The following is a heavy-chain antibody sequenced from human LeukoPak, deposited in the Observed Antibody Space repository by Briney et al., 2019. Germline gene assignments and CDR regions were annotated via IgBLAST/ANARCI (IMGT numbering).Heavy chain of an antibody. J-gene: IGHJ5*02. CDR1: GGSFSGYY. D-gene: IGHD6-13*01. CDR2: IYYSGST. CDR3: ARALAAAGVDGNWFDP. V-gene: IGHV4-59*01. Sequence: SETLSLTCAVYGGSFSGYYWSWIRQTPGKGLEWIGYIYYSGSTNYNPSLKSRVTISVDTSKNQFSLKLSSVTAADTAVYYCARALAAAGVDGNWFDPWGQGTLVTVSS.